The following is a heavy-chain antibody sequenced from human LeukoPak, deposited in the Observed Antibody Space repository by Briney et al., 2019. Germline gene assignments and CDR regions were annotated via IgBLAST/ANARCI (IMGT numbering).Heavy chain of an antibody. CDR1: GYSLTSYW. CDR2: IYPGDSDT. CDR3: AMGYCSGGSCAGRYYYYGMDV. J-gene: IGHJ6*04. V-gene: IGHV5-51*01. Sequence: GESLKISCKGSGYSLTSYWIGWVRQMPGEGLEWMGIIYPGDSDTRYSPSFQGQVTISADKSISTAYLQWSSLKASDTAMYYCAMGYCSGGSCAGRYYYYGMDVWGKGTTVTVSS. D-gene: IGHD2-15*01.